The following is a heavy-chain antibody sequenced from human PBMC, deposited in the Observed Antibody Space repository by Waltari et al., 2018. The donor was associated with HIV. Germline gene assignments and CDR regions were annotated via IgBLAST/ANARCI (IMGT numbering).Heavy chain of an antibody. CDR2: INPNSGGT. CDR3: ARVTTVTGDSYFYYGMDV. CDR1: GYTFTGYY. J-gene: IGHJ6*02. V-gene: IGHV1-2*06. Sequence: QVQLVQSGAEVRKPGASVKVSCKASGYTFTGYYLHWVRQAPGQGLEWMGRINPNSGGTNYAQKFQARVTMTRDTSIGAAYMELSSPRPNDTAVYYCARVTTVTGDSYFYYGMDVWGQGTTVTVSS. D-gene: IGHD4-17*01.